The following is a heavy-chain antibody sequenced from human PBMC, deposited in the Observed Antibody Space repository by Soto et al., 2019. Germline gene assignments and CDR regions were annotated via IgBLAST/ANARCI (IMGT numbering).Heavy chain of an antibody. D-gene: IGHD4-17*01. CDR3: ARVGTVTTELDYYYYMDV. V-gene: IGHV1-18*01. CDR1: GYTFTSYG. J-gene: IGHJ6*03. CDR2: ISAYNGNT. Sequence: EASVKVSCKASGYTFTSYGISWVRQAPGQGLEWMGWISAYNGNTNYAQKLQGRVTMTTDTSTSTAYMELRSLRSDDTAVYYFARVGTVTTELDYYYYMDVWGKGTTVTVSS.